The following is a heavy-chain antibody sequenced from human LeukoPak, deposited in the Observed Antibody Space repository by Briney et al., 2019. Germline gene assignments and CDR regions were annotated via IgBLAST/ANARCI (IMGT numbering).Heavy chain of an antibody. CDR3: ARAVEYSSSTHFDY. Sequence: PGRSLRLSCAASGFTFSSYGMHWVRQAPGKGLEWVAVISDDGSNKYYADSVKGRFTISRDNSKNTLYLQMNSLRAEDTAVYYCARAVEYSSSTHFDYWGQGTLVTVSS. CDR2: ISDDGSNK. J-gene: IGHJ4*02. CDR1: GFTFSSYG. D-gene: IGHD6-6*01. V-gene: IGHV3-30*03.